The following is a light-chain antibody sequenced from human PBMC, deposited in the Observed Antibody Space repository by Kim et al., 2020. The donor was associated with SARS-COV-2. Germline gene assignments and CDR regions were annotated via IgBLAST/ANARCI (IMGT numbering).Light chain of an antibody. CDR2: DVS. V-gene: IGLV2-14*03. CDR3: SSYTSSSTPLV. Sequence: QSALTQPASVYGSPGQSITISCTGTSSDVGGYNYVSWYQQHPGKAPKLMIYDVSNRPSEVSNRFSGSKSGNTASLTISGLQAEDEADYYCSSYTSSSTPLVFGTGTKVTVL. CDR1: SSDVGGYNY. J-gene: IGLJ1*01.